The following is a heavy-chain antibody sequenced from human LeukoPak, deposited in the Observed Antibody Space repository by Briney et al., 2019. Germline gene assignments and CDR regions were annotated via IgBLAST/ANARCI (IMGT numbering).Heavy chain of an antibody. CDR1: GFTFSDYY. V-gene: IGHV3-11*05. J-gene: IGHJ4*02. D-gene: IGHD6-13*01. CDR2: ISSSSSYT. Sequence: AGGSLRLSCAASGFTFSDYYMSWIRQAPGQGLEWISYISSSSSYTNYADSVKGRFTMSRDNAKNSLYLQTNSLRVEDTAVYYCARGRIAAAGPIDYWGQGTLVTVSS. CDR3: ARGRIAAAGPIDY.